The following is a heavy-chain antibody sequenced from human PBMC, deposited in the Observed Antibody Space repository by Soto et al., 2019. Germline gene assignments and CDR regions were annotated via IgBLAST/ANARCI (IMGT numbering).Heavy chain of an antibody. J-gene: IGHJ4*02. CDR3: ARGRGGILTGYYRQNKFDY. V-gene: IGHV1-2*04. D-gene: IGHD3-9*01. Sequence: ASVKVSCKASGYTFTGYYMHWVRQAPGQGLEWMGWINPNSGGTNYAQKFQGWVTMTRDTSKNQFSLKLSSVTAADTAVYYCARGRGGILTGYYRQNKFDYWGQGTLVTVSS. CDR1: GYTFTGYY. CDR2: INPNSGGT.